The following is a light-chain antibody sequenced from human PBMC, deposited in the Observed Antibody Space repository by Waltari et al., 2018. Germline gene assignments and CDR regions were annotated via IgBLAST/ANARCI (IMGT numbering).Light chain of an antibody. Sequence: QSALTQPASVSGSPGQSITISCTGISSAVGPYELVSWYQQHPDKAPKLIIFEDTKRPSRISNRFSGSKSRNTTSLTISGLQAEDEADYYCLSYTNSRTWVFGCGTKLTVL. CDR2: EDT. V-gene: IGLV2-23*01. CDR3: LSYTNSRTWV. CDR1: SSAVGPYEL. J-gene: IGLJ3*02.